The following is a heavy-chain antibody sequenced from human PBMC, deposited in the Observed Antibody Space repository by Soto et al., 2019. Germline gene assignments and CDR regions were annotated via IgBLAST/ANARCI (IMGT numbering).Heavy chain of an antibody. V-gene: IGHV3-15*07. Sequence: TGGSLRLSCAASGFTFSIAWMNWVRQAPGKGLEWVGRIKSKTDGGTTEYAASVKGRFTISRDDSKNSLYLQLDSLKTEDTAVYYCARVYSSAWSGSYFDYWGQGSLVTVSS. J-gene: IGHJ4*02. CDR1: GFTFSIAW. CDR2: IKSKTDGGTT. CDR3: ARVYSSAWSGSYFDY. D-gene: IGHD6-19*01.